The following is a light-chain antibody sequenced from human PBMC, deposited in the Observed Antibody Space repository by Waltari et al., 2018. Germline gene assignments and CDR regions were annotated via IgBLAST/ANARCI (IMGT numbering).Light chain of an antibody. J-gene: IGKJ4*01. CDR3: QQYYSFPLT. CDR1: QAIRNY. CDR2: AAS. Sequence: DIQMTQSPSSVSASVGDRVTLTCRASQAIRNYLAWFQQKPGRAPNPLIYAASSLQSGVPSKFSGSGSGTDFTLTISILQPEDFASYYCQQYYSFPLTFGGGTKVEIK. V-gene: IGKV1-16*02.